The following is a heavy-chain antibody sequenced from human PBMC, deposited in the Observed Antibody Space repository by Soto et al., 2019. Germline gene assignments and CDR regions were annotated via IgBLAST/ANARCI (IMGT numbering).Heavy chain of an antibody. J-gene: IGHJ5*02. Sequence: EVQLVESGGGLVQPGGSLRLSCAASGFTFSSYWMSWVRQAPGKGLEWVANIKQDGSEKYYVDSVKGRFTISRDNAKNSMYLQMNSLRAEDTAVYYCARERGTEYYDFWSGYFRGPRFIQNNWFDPWGQGTLVTVSS. V-gene: IGHV3-7*01. CDR1: GFTFSSYW. CDR2: IKQDGSEK. D-gene: IGHD3-3*01. CDR3: ARERGTEYYDFWSGYFRGPRFIQNNWFDP.